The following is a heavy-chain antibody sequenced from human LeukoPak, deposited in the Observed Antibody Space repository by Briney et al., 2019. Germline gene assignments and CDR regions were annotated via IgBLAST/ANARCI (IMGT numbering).Heavy chain of an antibody. CDR3: AGGGGGDSDGFDV. Sequence: GESLKISCKGSGYIFTSYWIGWVRQMPGKGLEWLGFIYTGESDTRYSPSFQGHVTLSVDKSITTAYLQWSTLKASDTATYYGAGGGGGDSDGFDVWGQETMVTV. CDR2: IYTGESDT. CDR1: GYIFTSYW. J-gene: IGHJ3*01. V-gene: IGHV5-51*01. D-gene: IGHD2-21*02.